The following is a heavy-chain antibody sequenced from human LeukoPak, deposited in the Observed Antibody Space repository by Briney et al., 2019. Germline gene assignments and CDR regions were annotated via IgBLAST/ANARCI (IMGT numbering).Heavy chain of an antibody. V-gene: IGHV3-64*01. CDR3: AKSRSGSANWALQIFDN. D-gene: IGHD1-1*01. J-gene: IGHJ4*02. CDR2: ISSNGGTT. CDR1: GFIFSSYA. Sequence: GGSLRLSCAASGFIFSSYAMHWVRQAPGKGLEYVSVISSNGGTTYYANSVKGRFTISRDNSKNSLFVQMNSLRAEDTAVYFCAKSRSGSANWALQIFDNWGQGTLVTVSS.